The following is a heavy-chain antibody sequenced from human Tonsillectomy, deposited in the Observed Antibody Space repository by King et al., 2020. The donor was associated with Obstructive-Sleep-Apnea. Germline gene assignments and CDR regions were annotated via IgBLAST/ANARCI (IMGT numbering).Heavy chain of an antibody. CDR1: GYTFTSYY. D-gene: IGHD1-14*01. Sequence: VQLVQSGAEVKKPGASVKVSCKASGYTFTSYYMHWVRQAPGQGLEWMGIINPSGGSTSYAQKFQGRVTMTRDTTTSTVYMELSSLRSEDTAVYYCATTADSAPDFDYWGQGTLVTVSS. CDR3: ATTADSAPDFDY. J-gene: IGHJ4*02. V-gene: IGHV1-46*01. CDR2: INPSGGST.